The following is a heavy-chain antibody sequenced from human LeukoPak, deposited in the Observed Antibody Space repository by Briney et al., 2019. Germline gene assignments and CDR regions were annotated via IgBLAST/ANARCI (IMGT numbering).Heavy chain of an antibody. D-gene: IGHD6-6*01. CDR1: GYSISSGYY. J-gene: IGHJ4*02. CDR3: ARTYSSSSKSDY. V-gene: IGHV4-38-2*02. CDR2: IYHSGST. Sequence: SETLSFTCTVSGYSISSGYYWGWIRQPPGKGLEWIGSIYHSGSTYYNPSLKSRVTISVDTSKNQFSLKLSSVTAADTAVYYCARTYSSSSKSDYWGQGTLVTVSS.